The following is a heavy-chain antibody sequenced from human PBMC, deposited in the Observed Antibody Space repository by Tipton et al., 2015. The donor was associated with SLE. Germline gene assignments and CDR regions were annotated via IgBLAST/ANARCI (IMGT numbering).Heavy chain of an antibody. V-gene: IGHV4-39*07. J-gene: IGHJ3*02. CDR1: GGSISISNYY. D-gene: IGHD3-3*01. CDR2: IHYIGNT. Sequence: TLSLTCIVSGGSISISNYYWGWVRQPPGKGLEWIGSIHYIGNTYYNPSLKSRVTISVDTSKNQFSLNLSSVTAADTAVYYCARDKKDYDFWSGRDPFDIWGQGTLVTVSS. CDR3: ARDKKDYDFWSGRDPFDI.